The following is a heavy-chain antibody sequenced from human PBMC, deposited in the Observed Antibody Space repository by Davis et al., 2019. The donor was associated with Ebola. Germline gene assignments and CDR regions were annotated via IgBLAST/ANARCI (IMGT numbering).Heavy chain of an antibody. CDR2: ISAYNGHT. CDR3: ARGRNGGWDFDY. J-gene: IGHJ4*02. V-gene: IGHV1-18*04. CDR1: GYSFLSYD. D-gene: IGHD6-19*01. Sequence: ASVKVSCKTSGYSFLSYDIAWVRQAPGQGLEWMAWISAYNGHTNYAQKFQGRLTLTTDTSRSTAYMELRSLTSDDTAEYFCARGRNGGWDFDYWGQGTLVTVSS.